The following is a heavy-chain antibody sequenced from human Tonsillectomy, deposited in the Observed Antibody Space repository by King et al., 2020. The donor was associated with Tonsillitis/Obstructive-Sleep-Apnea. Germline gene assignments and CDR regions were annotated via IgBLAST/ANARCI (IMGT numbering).Heavy chain of an antibody. CDR1: GYTFTSYY. CDR2: INPSGGST. V-gene: IGHV1-46*01. CDR3: EREAECSSTSCYEYYYYYMDV. Sequence: VQLVESGAEVRKPGASVKVSCKASGYTFTSYYMHWVRQAPGQGLEWMGIINPSGGSTSYAQKFQGRVTMTRDTSTSTVYMELSSLRSEDTAVYYCEREAECSSTSCYEYYYYYMDVWGKGTTVTVSS. D-gene: IGHD2-2*01. J-gene: IGHJ6*03.